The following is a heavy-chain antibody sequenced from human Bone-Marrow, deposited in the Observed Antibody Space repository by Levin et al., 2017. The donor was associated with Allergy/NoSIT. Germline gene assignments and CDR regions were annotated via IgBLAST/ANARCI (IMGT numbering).Heavy chain of an antibody. J-gene: IGHJ5*02. CDR2: ISAYNGNT. D-gene: IGHD3-10*01. Sequence: ASVKVSCKASGYTFTSYGISWVRQAPGQGLEWMGWISAYNGNTNYAQKLQGRVTMTTDTSTSTAYMELRSLRSDDTAVYYCAREKVRGVIISPVNWFDPWGQGTLVTVSS. V-gene: IGHV1-18*01. CDR1: GYTFTSYG. CDR3: AREKVRGVIISPVNWFDP.